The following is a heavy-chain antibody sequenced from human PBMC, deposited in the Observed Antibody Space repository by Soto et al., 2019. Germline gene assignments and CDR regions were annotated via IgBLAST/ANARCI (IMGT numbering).Heavy chain of an antibody. J-gene: IGHJ3*02. CDR3: AKLAAAYVNAVLDI. CDR2: ISAGGASP. V-gene: IGHV3-23*01. Sequence: GGSLRLSCAASGFTFATYAMSWVRQAPGKGLEWISGISAGGASPYYADSVKGRFTISRDNSKHTLYLQMNSLRAEDTAVYYCAKLAAAYVNAVLDIWGQGTMVTVSS. D-gene: IGHD6-13*01. CDR1: GFTFATYA.